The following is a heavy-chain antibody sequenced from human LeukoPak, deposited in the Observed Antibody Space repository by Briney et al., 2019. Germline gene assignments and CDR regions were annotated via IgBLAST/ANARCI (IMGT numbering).Heavy chain of an antibody. J-gene: IGHJ4*02. CDR3: ARDQEAFDY. V-gene: IGHV1-46*01. CDR1: GYSFTSNY. Sequence: ASVKVSCKASGYSFTSNYIHWVRQAPGQGLEWMGMIYPSDGSTSYAQKFQGRVTVTRGTSTSTVHMELSGLRSEDTAVYYCARDQEAFDYWGQGTLVTVSS. CDR2: IYPSDGST.